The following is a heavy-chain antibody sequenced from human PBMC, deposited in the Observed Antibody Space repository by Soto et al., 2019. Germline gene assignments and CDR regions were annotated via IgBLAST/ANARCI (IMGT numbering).Heavy chain of an antibody. CDR2: IWYDGSNK. CDR3: AREFVLMVYAIGPIDY. V-gene: IGHV3-33*01. J-gene: IGHJ4*02. Sequence: PGGSLRLSCAASGFTFSSYGMHWVRQAPGKGLEWVAVIWYDGSNKYYADSVKGRFTISRDNSKNTLYLQMNSLRAEDTAVYYCAREFVLMVYAIGPIDYWGQGTLVTVSS. D-gene: IGHD2-8*01. CDR1: GFTFSSYG.